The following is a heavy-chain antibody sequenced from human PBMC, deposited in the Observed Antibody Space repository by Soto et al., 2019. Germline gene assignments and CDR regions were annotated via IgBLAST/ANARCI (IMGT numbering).Heavy chain of an antibody. CDR1: GFTFSSHA. D-gene: IGHD6-19*01. Sequence: EVQLLESGGGLVQPGGSLRLSCAASGFTFSSHAMSWVHQAPGKGLEWVSSTIDSGGRSYHADSVRGRFTISRDNSKNTLYLRMNSLRADDTAIYYCAKDKMEQWLVGGYYDYWGQGALVTVSS. CDR2: TIDSGGRS. CDR3: AKDKMEQWLVGGYYDY. J-gene: IGHJ4*02. V-gene: IGHV3-23*01.